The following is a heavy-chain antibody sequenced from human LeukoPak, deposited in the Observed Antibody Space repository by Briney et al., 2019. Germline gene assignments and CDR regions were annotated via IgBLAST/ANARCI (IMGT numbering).Heavy chain of an antibody. CDR1: GFTFSNYW. D-gene: IGHD2-15*01. V-gene: IGHV3-7*01. Sequence: GGSLRLSCAVSGFTFSNYWMSWVRQAPGKGLEWVANIKQDGSEKYYVDSVEGRFTISRDNAKNSLYLQMASLRAEDTAVYYCARDVGKAYFDYWGQGTLVTVSS. CDR3: ARDVGKAYFDY. CDR2: IKQDGSEK. J-gene: IGHJ4*02.